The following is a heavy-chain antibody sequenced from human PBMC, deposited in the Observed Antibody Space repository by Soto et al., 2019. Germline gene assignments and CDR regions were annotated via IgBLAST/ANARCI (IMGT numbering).Heavy chain of an antibody. J-gene: IGHJ6*02. V-gene: IGHV5-51*01. D-gene: IGHD5-12*01. CDR3: ATGGDSGHDRAGYYGMDV. CDR1: GYSFTTYW. CDR2: IYPGDSDT. Sequence: GESLKISCKGSGYSFTTYWIGWVRQMPGKGLEWMGIIYPGDSDTSYSPSFQGQVTISADKSISTAYLQWSSLKASDTAMYYCATGGDSGHDRAGYYGMDVWGQGTTVTVSS.